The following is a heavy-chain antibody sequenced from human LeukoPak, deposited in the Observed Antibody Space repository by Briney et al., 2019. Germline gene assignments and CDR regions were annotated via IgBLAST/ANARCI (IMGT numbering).Heavy chain of an antibody. Sequence: GASVKVSCKVSGYTFTDYYMHWVQQAPGKGLEWMGLVDPEDGETIYAEKFQGRVTITADTSTDTAYMELSSLRSEDTAVYYCATDPSPPVVWADAFDIWGQGTMVTVSS. V-gene: IGHV1-69-2*01. CDR1: GYTFTDYY. CDR3: ATDPSPPVVWADAFDI. CDR2: VDPEDGET. D-gene: IGHD2-15*01. J-gene: IGHJ3*02.